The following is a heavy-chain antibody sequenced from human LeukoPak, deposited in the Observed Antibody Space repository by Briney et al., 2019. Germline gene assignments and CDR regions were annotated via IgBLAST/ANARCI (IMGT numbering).Heavy chain of an antibody. CDR2: ISSSSSYI. V-gene: IGHV3-11*06. CDR3: ARDKDYYGSGSRNAFDI. Sequence: GGSLRLSCAASGFTFNDYYMSWIRQAPGKGLEWVSSISSSSSYIYYADSVKGRFTISRDNAKNSLYLQMNSLRAEDTAVYYCARDKDYYGSGSRNAFDIWGQGTMVTVSS. CDR1: GFTFNDYY. D-gene: IGHD3-10*01. J-gene: IGHJ3*02.